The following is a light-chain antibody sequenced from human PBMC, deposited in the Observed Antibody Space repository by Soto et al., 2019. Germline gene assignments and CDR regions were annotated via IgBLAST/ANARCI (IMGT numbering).Light chain of an antibody. CDR2: KAS. V-gene: IGKV1-5*03. CDR1: QRISTW. CDR3: QQYNSYSS. J-gene: IGKJ1*01. Sequence: DIQMTQSPSTLSASVGDRVTITCRASQRISTWLAWYQQKPGKAPKLLIYKASTLESGVPSRFSGSGSGTEFTLTSSRLQPDDFATYYCQQYNSYSSFGQGTKVEIK.